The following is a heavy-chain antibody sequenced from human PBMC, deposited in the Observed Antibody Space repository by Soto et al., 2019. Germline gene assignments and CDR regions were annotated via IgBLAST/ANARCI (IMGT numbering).Heavy chain of an antibody. CDR3: ARVGCSGGSCYSFTGLWLDP. Sequence: SETLSLTCTVSGGSISSGGYYWRRIHQHPGKGLEWIGYIYYSGSTYYNPSLKSRVTISVDTSKNQFSLKLSSVTAADTAVYYCARVGCSGGSCYSFTGLWLDPWGQGTLVTVSS. V-gene: IGHV4-31*03. D-gene: IGHD2-15*01. CDR2: IYYSGST. J-gene: IGHJ5*02. CDR1: GGSISSGGYY.